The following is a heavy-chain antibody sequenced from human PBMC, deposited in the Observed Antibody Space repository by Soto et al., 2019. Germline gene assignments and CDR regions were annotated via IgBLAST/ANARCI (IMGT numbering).Heavy chain of an antibody. CDR1: GFTFSSYA. D-gene: IGHD1-26*01. CDR2: ISGSGGST. J-gene: IGHJ5*02. V-gene: IGHV3-23*01. Sequence: GESLKISCAASGFTFSSYAMSWVRQAPGKGLEWVSAISGSGGSTYYADSVKGRFTISRDNSKNTLYLQMNSLRAEDTAVYYCAKVTRTGVSGSYGWFDPWGQGTLVTVSS. CDR3: AKVTRTGVSGSYGWFDP.